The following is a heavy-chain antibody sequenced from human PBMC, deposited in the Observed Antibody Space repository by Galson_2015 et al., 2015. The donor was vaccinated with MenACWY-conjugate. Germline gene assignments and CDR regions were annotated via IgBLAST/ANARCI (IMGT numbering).Heavy chain of an antibody. CDR1: GFNFNIYW. D-gene: IGHD1-26*01. J-gene: IGHJ4*02. Sequence: SLRLSCAASGFNFNIYWMHWVRQAPGKGLMWVSHINSDVVSTIYADSVKGRSSISRDNAKNTLYLQMNNLRAEDTAVYYCVALSGSSLGDYWGQGTLVTVSS. CDR2: INSDVVST. V-gene: IGHV3-74*01. CDR3: VALSGSSLGDY.